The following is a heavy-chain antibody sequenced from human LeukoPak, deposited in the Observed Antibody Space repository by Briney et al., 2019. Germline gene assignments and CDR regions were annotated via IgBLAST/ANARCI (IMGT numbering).Heavy chain of an antibody. CDR3: ARGGGGFYFDY. J-gene: IGHJ4*02. CDR1: GFTFSSYG. Sequence: PGRSLRLSCAASGFTFSSYGMHWVRQAPGKGLEWVAAIWYDGSSKYYADSVKGRFTISRDNSKNTLYLQMNSLRAEDTAVYYCARGGGGFYFDYWGRGTLVTVSS. V-gene: IGHV3-33*01. D-gene: IGHD1-26*01. CDR2: IWYDGSSK.